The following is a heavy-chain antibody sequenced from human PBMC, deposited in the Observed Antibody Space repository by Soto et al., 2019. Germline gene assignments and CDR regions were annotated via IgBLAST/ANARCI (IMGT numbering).Heavy chain of an antibody. CDR2: MYYTGST. Sequence: SKTLSLICTVSGGSVSGDSYYWSWIRQPPXRGLEWIAYMYYTGSTNYNPSLKSRVTISADTSKNQFSLKLTSVTAADTAVYYCARTMYCRGGSCYFGGFDYWGQGTLVTVGS. CDR3: ARTMYCRGGSCYFGGFDY. V-gene: IGHV4-61*01. CDR1: GGSVSGDSYY. J-gene: IGHJ4*02. D-gene: IGHD2-15*01.